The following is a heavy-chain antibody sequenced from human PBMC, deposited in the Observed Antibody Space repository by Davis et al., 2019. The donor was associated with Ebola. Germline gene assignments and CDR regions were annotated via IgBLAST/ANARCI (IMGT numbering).Heavy chain of an antibody. CDR2: IRYDGSNK. CDR1: GFTFSSYG. J-gene: IGHJ6*02. V-gene: IGHV3-33*01. Sequence: GESLKISCAASGFTFSSYGMHWVRQAPGNGLEWVAAIRYDGSNKHYADSVKGRFTISRDNSKNTLYLKMNSLRAEDTAVYYCARNGPSRWGSYYYYYGMDVWGQGTTVTVSS. D-gene: IGHD6-13*01. CDR3: ARNGPSRWGSYYYYYGMDV.